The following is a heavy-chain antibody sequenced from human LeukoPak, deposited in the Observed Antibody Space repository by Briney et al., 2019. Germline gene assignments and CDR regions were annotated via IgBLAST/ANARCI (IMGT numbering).Heavy chain of an antibody. V-gene: IGHV4-34*01. CDR1: GGSFSGYY. J-gene: IGHJ4*02. D-gene: IGHD4-17*01. CDR2: INHTGST. Sequence: SETLSLTCAVYGGSFSGYYWSWIRQPPGKGLEWIGEINHTGSTNYNTSLKSRVTLSVDTSKNQFSLKLSSVTAADTAVYYCVRDQTVFTILDYWGQGTLVTVSS. CDR3: VRDQTVFTILDY.